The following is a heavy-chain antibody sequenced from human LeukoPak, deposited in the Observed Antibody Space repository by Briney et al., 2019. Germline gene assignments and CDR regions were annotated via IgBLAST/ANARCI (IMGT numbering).Heavy chain of an antibody. D-gene: IGHD5-18*01. J-gene: IGHJ6*03. V-gene: IGHV1-69*05. Sequence: ASVKVSCKASGGTFSSYAISWVRQAPGQGLEWMGGIIPIFGTANYAQKFQGRVTITTDESTSTAYMELSSLRSEDTAVYYCASSGYSYGYSHYYYYMDVWGKGTTVTVSS. CDR3: ASSGYSYGYSHYYYYMDV. CDR2: IIPIFGTA. CDR1: GGTFSSYA.